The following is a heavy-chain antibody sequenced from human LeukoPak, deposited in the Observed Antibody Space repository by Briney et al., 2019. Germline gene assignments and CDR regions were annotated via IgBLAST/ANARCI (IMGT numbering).Heavy chain of an antibody. D-gene: IGHD3-22*01. V-gene: IGHV1-2*02. CDR3: ARDQNFHGSGGYYGIDC. Sequence: ASVKVSCKASGYTFTGYYIHWVRQAPGQGLEWIGWINPNNGGTNYAQKFHDRVTMTMDTSISTAYMELSRLTSDDTAVYYCARDQNFHGSGGYYGIDCWGQGTLVTVAS. J-gene: IGHJ4*02. CDR2: INPNNGGT. CDR1: GYTFTGYY.